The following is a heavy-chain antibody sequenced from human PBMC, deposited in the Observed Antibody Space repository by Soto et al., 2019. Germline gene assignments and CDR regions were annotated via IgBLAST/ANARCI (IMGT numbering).Heavy chain of an antibody. Sequence: QVQLQESGPGLVKPSETLSLTCTVSGGSISSYYWSWIRQPPGKGLEWIGYIYYSGSTNYNPSLNGRVSLSGDTSMHQFSPKLRSVTAATTAVYYCARVPYGGGDCYSVWFAPWGQGTLVTVSS. CDR2: IYYSGST. D-gene: IGHD2-21*02. J-gene: IGHJ5*02. CDR3: ARVPYGGGDCYSVWFAP. V-gene: IGHV4-59*01. CDR1: GGSISSYY.